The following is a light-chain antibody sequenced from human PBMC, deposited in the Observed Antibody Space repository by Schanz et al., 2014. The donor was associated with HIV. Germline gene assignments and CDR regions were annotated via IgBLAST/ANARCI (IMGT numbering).Light chain of an antibody. CDR3: QKYNSAPLT. CDR2: AAS. J-gene: IGKJ3*01. Sequence: DIQMTQSPSSLSASVGDRVTITCRASQGISNYLAWYQQKPGKVPKVLIYAASTLKSGVPSRFSGSGSGTDFTLTISSLQPEDVATYYCQKYNSAPLTFGPGTKVDIK. CDR1: QGISNY. V-gene: IGKV1-27*01.